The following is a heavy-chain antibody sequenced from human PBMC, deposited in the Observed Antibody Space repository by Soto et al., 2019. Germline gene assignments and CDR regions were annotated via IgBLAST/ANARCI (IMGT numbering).Heavy chain of an antibody. Sequence: GGSLRLSCAASGFTFSSYWMHWVRQAPGEGLIWVSRIKTDGSTTSYADSVKGRFTISRDNAENTLYLQMNSLRVEDTAVYYCARIAGGAYWLDPWGQVTRFTTAS. J-gene: IGHJ5*02. CDR2: IKTDGSTT. D-gene: IGHD2-15*01. CDR1: GFTFSSYW. CDR3: ARIAGGAYWLDP. V-gene: IGHV3-74*01.